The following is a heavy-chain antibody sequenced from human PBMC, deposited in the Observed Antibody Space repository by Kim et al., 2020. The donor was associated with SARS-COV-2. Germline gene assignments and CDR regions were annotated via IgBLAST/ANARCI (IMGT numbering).Heavy chain of an antibody. V-gene: IGHV3-30-3*01. CDR1: GFTFSSYP. D-gene: IGHD2-2*02. Sequence: GGSLRLSCTASGFTFSSYPMHWVRQAPGKGLEWVAIISDDGSYKYHADSVKCRFSISRDDSKNTLSLQMNSLRAEDTAVYYCARGDCISTSCYTGGFDYWGQGTLVTVSS. J-gene: IGHJ4*02. CDR2: ISDDGSYK. CDR3: ARGDCISTSCYTGGFDY.